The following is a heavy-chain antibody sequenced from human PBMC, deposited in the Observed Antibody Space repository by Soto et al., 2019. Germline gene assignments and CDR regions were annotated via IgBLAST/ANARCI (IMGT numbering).Heavy chain of an antibody. CDR2: IDSGGST. CDR3: ARGWGD. J-gene: IGHJ4*02. CDR1: GFTVSSNY. Sequence: EVRLVESGGGLVQPGGSLRLSCAASGFTVSSNYMSWVRQSPGKGLEWVSVIDSGGSTYYADSVKGRFTISRNNSKNTLYLQMNGRRAEDTAVYYWARGWGDWGQGTLVTVSS. D-gene: IGHD3-16*01. V-gene: IGHV3-53*04.